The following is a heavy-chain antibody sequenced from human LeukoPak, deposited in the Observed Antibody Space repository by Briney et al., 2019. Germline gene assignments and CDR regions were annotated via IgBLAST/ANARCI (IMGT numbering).Heavy chain of an antibody. Sequence: ASVKVSCKASGYSFTNYDISWVRQAPGQGLEWMGWISAYNDNAHYAQGLEGRVTMTSETSTRTAYMELRSLRSDDTAVYYCARSTLGIEFDYWGQGSLVTVSS. V-gene: IGHV1-18*01. CDR2: ISAYNDNA. CDR1: GYSFTNYD. CDR3: ARSTLGIEFDY. J-gene: IGHJ4*02. D-gene: IGHD7-27*01.